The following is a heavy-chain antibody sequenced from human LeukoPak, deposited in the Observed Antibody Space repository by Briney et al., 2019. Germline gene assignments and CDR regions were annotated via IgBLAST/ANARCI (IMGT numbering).Heavy chain of an antibody. V-gene: IGHV4-59*01. CDR2: IYYSGST. D-gene: IGHD3-22*01. J-gene: IGHJ3*02. CDR1: GGSISSYY. CDR3: AIGKDDSSGYSHDAFDI. Sequence: SETLSLTCTVSGGSISSYYWSWIRQPPGEGLEWIGYIYYSGSTNYNPSLKSRVTIAVDTSKTQFSLKLSSVTAADTAVYYCAIGKDDSSGYSHDAFDIWGEGTMVTVSS.